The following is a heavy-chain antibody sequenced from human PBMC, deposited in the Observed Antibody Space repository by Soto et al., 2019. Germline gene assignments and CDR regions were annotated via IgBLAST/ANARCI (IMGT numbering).Heavy chain of an antibody. CDR1: GGSVSSGRYH. D-gene: IGHD3-3*01. J-gene: IGHJ4*02. V-gene: IGHV4-39*01. CDR2: IHYSGSA. Sequence: QVHLQESGPGLVKPSETLSLICTVSGGSVSSGRYHWGWVRQPPGKGLEWIASIHYSGSAHYNPSLKERVTISVGMSKNRFSLRLSSVTAADTAMYYCARADGFGVVTPFMHYWGQGTLVTVSS. CDR3: ARADGFGVVTPFMHY.